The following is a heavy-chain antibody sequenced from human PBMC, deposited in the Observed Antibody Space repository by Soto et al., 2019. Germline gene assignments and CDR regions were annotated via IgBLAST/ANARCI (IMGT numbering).Heavy chain of an antibody. CDR1: GGSISSYY. J-gene: IGHJ4*02. CDR2: IYYSGST. CDR3: ASHYYDSSGYPFPFDY. Sequence: PSETLSLTCTVSGGSISSYYWSWIRQPPGKGLEWIGYIYYSGSTNYNPSLKSRVTISVDTSKNQFSLKLSSVTAADTAVYYCASHYYDSSGYPFPFDYWGQGTLVTVSS. D-gene: IGHD3-22*01. V-gene: IGHV4-59*08.